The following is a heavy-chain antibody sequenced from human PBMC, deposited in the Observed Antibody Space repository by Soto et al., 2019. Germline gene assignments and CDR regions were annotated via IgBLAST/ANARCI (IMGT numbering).Heavy chain of an antibody. CDR1: GYSFTSYW. Sequence: GESLKISCKGSGYSFTSYWISWVRQMPGKGLEWMGRIDPSDSYTNYSPSFQGHVTISAGKSTSTAYLQWSSLKASDTAMYYCARIMRGGVTSYYYYGMDVWGQGTTVTVSS. D-gene: IGHD4-4*01. CDR3: ARIMRGGVTSYYYYGMDV. V-gene: IGHV5-10-1*01. J-gene: IGHJ6*02. CDR2: IDPSDSYT.